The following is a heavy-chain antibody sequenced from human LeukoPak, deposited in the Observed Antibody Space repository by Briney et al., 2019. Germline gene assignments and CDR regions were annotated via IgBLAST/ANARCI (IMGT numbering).Heavy chain of an antibody. CDR1: GFTFSSYA. V-gene: IGHV3-64*01. J-gene: IGHJ4*02. CDR3: ARGEEMSFDY. D-gene: IGHD5-24*01. Sequence: GGSLRLSCAASGFTFSSYAMHWVRQAPGKGLEYVSAISSNGGSTYYANSVKGRFTISRDNSKNTLYLQMGSLRAEDMAVYYCARGEEMSFDYWGQGTLVTVSS. CDR2: ISSNGGST.